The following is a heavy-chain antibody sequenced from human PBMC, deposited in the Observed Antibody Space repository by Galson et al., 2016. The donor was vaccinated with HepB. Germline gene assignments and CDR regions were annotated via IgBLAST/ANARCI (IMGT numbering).Heavy chain of an antibody. D-gene: IGHD6-19*01. CDR3: TRGQTADGWSFAY. J-gene: IGHJ4*02. CDR2: ITTTRYGGKT. Sequence: SLRLSCATSGFTFGDHAMNWVRQAPGKGLEWVGFITTTRYGGKTEYAASVKGRFTISGDDSKSIAYLRMNSLKTEDTGVYFCTRGQTADGWSFAYWGQGTLVTVS. CDR1: GFTFGDHA. V-gene: IGHV3-49*04.